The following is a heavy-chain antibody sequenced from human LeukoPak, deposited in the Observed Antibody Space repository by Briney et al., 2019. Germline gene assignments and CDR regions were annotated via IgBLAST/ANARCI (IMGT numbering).Heavy chain of an antibody. CDR1: GFTFSSYW. CDR3: ARAEGWLRYD. Sequence: GGSLRLSCAASGFTFSSYWMDWVRQAPGKGLVWVSRINSDGSSTIYADSGKGRFTISRDNAKNTLYLQMNSLRAEDTAVYYCARAEGWLRYDWGRGTLVTVSS. CDR2: INSDGSST. J-gene: IGHJ4*02. V-gene: IGHV3-74*01. D-gene: IGHD5-12*01.